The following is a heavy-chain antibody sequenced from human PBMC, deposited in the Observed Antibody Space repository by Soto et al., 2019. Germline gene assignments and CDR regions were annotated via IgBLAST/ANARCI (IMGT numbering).Heavy chain of an antibody. CDR3: TREDYYDSSGFDY. CDR1: GFTFGDYA. J-gene: IGHJ4*02. D-gene: IGHD3-22*01. Sequence: TGGSLRLSCTASGFTFGDYAMSWVRQAPGKGLEWVGFIRSKAYGGTTEYAASVKGRFTISRDDSKSIAYLQMNSLKTEDTAVYYCTREDYYDSSGFDYWGQGTLVTVSS. V-gene: IGHV3-49*04. CDR2: IRSKAYGGTT.